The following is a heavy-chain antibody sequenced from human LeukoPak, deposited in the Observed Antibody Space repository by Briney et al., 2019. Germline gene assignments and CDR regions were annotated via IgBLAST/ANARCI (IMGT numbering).Heavy chain of an antibody. V-gene: IGHV1-18*01. J-gene: IGHJ4*02. D-gene: IGHD2-15*01. CDR3: ARDPHLGCSGGSCYLPPVSYYDSSGYYSDY. Sequence: GASVKVSCKASGGTFSSYAISWVRQAPGQGLEWVGWISAYNGNTNYAQKLQGRVTMTTDTSTSTAYMELRSLRSDDTAVYYCARDPHLGCSGGSCYLPPVSYYDSSGYYSDYWGQGTLVTVSS. CDR2: ISAYNGNT. CDR1: GGTFSSYA.